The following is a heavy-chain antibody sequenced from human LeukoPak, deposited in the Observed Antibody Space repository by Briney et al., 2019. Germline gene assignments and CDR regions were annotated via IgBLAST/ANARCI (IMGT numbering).Heavy chain of an antibody. D-gene: IGHD1-14*01. Sequence: PSETLSLTCTVSGGSISSSSYYWGWIRQPPGKGLEWIGSIYYSGSTYYNPSLKSRVTISVDTSKNQFSLKLSPVTAADTAVYYCARVGGLGTYYFDYWGQGTLVTVSS. CDR3: ARVGGLGTYYFDY. V-gene: IGHV4-39*07. CDR1: GGSISSSSYY. J-gene: IGHJ4*02. CDR2: IYYSGST.